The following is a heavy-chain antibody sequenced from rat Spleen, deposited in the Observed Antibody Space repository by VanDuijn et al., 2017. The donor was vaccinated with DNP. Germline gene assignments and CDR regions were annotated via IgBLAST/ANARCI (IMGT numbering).Heavy chain of an antibody. CDR2: ISYDGSSI. Sequence: EVKLVESGGDLVQPGRSLKLSCVASGFTFRNSGMAWVRQAPTKRLEWVASISYDGSSIYYPVSMKGRFTISRDNARSTVYLQMDSLRSDDMAAYYCTRHGDNFDFSYWGQGVMVTVSS. CDR1: GFTFRNSG. CDR3: TRHGDNFDFSY. V-gene: IGHV5-29*01. J-gene: IGHJ2*01. D-gene: IGHD4-2*01.